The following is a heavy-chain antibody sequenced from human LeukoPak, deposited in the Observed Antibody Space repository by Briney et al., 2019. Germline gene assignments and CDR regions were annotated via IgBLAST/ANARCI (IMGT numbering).Heavy chain of an antibody. V-gene: IGHV4-39*07. J-gene: IGHJ4*02. CDR2: INHSGST. Sequence: SETLSLTCTVSGGSVSSGSYYWSWIRQPPGKGLEWIGEINHSGSTNYNPSLKSRVTISVDTSKNQFSLKLSSVTAADTAVYYCARATAYYDFWSGYYPACYFDYWGQGTLVTVSS. CDR3: ARATAYYDFWSGYYPACYFDY. CDR1: GGSVSSGSYY. D-gene: IGHD3-3*01.